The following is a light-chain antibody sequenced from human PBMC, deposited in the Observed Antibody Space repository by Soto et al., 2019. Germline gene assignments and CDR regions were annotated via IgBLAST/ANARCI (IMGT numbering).Light chain of an antibody. Sequence: DIKMTQSPSSLSASVGDRVTITCQASQDISNYLNWYQQKPGKAPKLLIYDASNLETGVPSRFSGSGSGTDFTFTISNLQPEDIATYFCQQYDNFPFTFGPGTKVDIK. J-gene: IGKJ3*01. CDR1: QDISNY. CDR3: QQYDNFPFT. V-gene: IGKV1-33*01. CDR2: DAS.